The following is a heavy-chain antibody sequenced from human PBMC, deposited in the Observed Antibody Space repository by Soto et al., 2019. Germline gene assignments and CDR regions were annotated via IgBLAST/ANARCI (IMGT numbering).Heavy chain of an antibody. Sequence: QLHLVQSGAVVKKPGASVTVSCSASGYPVTAYYMHWVRQAPGRGLEWVGGINPATGAAKYTQTFQGSGPMNVDPSNSTVFKELSGLTSEDPGVFYWARGGGVGVAGSAAFDMWGQGTWVTVSS. CDR1: GYPVTAYY. CDR3: ARGGGVGVAGSAAFDM. CDR2: INPATGAA. J-gene: IGHJ3*02. V-gene: IGHV1-2*02. D-gene: IGHD3-3*01.